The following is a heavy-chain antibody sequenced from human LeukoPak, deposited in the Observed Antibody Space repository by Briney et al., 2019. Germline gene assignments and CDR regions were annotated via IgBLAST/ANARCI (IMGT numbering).Heavy chain of an antibody. Sequence: GGSLRLSCAASGFTFSSHSMTWVRQAPGKGLDWVSTISPSGDFTFYADSVKGRFTVSRDNSRNTLYLQMNTLRAEDTAVYYCSTQPEAVAGGMHYWGQGALVTVSS. CDR2: ISPSGDFT. J-gene: IGHJ4*02. CDR3: STQPEAVAGGMHY. V-gene: IGHV3-23*01. CDR1: GFTFSSHS. D-gene: IGHD6-19*01.